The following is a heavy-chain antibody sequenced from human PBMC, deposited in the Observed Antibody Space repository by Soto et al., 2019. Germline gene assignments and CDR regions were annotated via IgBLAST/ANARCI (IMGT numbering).Heavy chain of an antibody. CDR2: ISGSGGST. CDR1: GFTFSSYA. CDR3: AKARGLRFSNYYYYYGMDV. J-gene: IGHJ6*02. Sequence: GGSLRLSCAASGFTFSSYAMSWVRQAPGKGLEWVSAISGSGGSTYYADSVKGRFTISRDNSKNTLYLQMNSLRAEDTAVYYCAKARGLRFSNYYYYYGMDVWGQGTTVTVSS. V-gene: IGHV3-23*01. D-gene: IGHD3-3*01.